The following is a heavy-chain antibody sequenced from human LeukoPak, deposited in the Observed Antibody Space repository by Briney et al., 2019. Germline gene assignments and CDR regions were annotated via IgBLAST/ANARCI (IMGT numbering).Heavy chain of an antibody. D-gene: IGHD4-23*01. CDR2: VYQSGRT. CDR3: ASADYGSNLGGFEP. J-gene: IGHJ5*02. CDR1: GYSISSGYY. Sequence: SETLSLTCVLSGYSISSGYYWGWIRQPPGKGLEWIGSVYQSGRTYDKSSLKSRVTISVDTSKNQFSLKLRSVTAADTSVYHCASADYGSNLGGFEPWGQGTLVIASS. V-gene: IGHV4-38-2*01.